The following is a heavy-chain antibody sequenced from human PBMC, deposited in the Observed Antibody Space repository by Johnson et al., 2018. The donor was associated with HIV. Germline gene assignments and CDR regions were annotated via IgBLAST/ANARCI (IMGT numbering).Heavy chain of an antibody. CDR3: ARGPILEWLSGDGFDM. CDR1: GFTFSSYG. CDR2: IRYDGSNK. J-gene: IGHJ3*02. V-gene: IGHV3-30*02. Sequence: QMLLVESGGGVVQPGGSLRLSCAASGFTFSSYGMHWVRQAPGKGLEWVAFIRYDGSNKYYADSVKGRFTISRDNSKNTLYLQMNSLRAEDTAMYYCARGPILEWLSGDGFDMWGQGTMVTVSS. D-gene: IGHD3-3*01.